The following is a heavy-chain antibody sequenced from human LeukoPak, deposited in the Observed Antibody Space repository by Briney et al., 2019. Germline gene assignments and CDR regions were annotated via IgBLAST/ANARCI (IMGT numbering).Heavy chain of an antibody. J-gene: IGHJ4*02. CDR2: IYYSGST. D-gene: IGHD6-13*01. CDR1: GGSINSYH. V-gene: IGHV4-59*08. Sequence: SETLSLTCTVSGGSINSYHWSWIRQPPGRGLEWIGYIYYSGSTSYNPSLKSRVTISVDTSKNQFSLKLSSVIAADTAVYYCARRQSSWYFDYWGQGTLVTVSS. CDR3: ARRQSSWYFDY.